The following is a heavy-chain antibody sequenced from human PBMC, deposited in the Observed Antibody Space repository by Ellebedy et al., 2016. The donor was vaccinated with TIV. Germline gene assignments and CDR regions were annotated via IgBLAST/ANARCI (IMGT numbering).Heavy chain of an antibody. Sequence: PGGSLRLSCAASGFTFSDNYMSRIRQAPGKGLQWVSYISTRGTFTTYADSVKGRFTISRDNAKNSLYLQMNSLRAEDSAVYYCAREIYHYSESSGYLSWGQGTLVTVSS. J-gene: IGHJ4*02. CDR2: ISTRGTFT. V-gene: IGHV3-11*06. CDR3: AREIYHYSESSGYLS. CDR1: GFTFSDNY. D-gene: IGHD3-22*01.